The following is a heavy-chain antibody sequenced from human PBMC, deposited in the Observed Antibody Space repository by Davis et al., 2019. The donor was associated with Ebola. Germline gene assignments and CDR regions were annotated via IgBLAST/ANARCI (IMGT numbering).Heavy chain of an antibody. D-gene: IGHD4-11*01. CDR1: GYAFTSYD. Sequence: ASVKVSCKASGYAFTSYDVNWMQQAPGQGLEWLGRVILKSGATNYAQKFQGRVTMTRDTSISTVYMELSSLRYDDTADYYCARGHNYAHEYWGQGTLVTVSS. V-gene: IGHV1-2*06. J-gene: IGHJ4*02. CDR3: ARGHNYAHEY. CDR2: VILKSGAT.